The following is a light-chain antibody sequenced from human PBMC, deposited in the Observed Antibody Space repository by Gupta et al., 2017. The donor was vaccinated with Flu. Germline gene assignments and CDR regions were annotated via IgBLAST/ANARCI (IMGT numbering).Light chain of an antibody. CDR3: SSAAGIDNLL. V-gene: IGLV2-8*01. J-gene: IGLJ3*02. CDR1: SSDIGAYNF. CDR2: EVS. Sequence: QSALTPPPSASGSPGQSVTISCTGSSSDIGAYNFVSWYQKHPGKAPKLMIYEVSMRPSGVPDRFSGSKSGNTASLTVSGLQAEDEAAYYCSSAAGIDNLLFGGGTKLTVL.